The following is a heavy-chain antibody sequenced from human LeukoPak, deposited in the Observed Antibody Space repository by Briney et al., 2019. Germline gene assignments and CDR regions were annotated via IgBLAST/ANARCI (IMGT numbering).Heavy chain of an antibody. CDR1: GGSISSSNW. D-gene: IGHD2-21*02. Sequence: SGTLSLTCAVSGGSISSSNWWSWVRQPPGKGLEWIGEIYHSGSTNYNPSLKSRVTISVDKSKNQFSLKLSSVTAADTAVSSCASVQDLVVTATHFDYWGPRTPVTASS. CDR2: IYHSGST. V-gene: IGHV4-4*02. CDR3: ASVQDLVVTATHFDY. J-gene: IGHJ4*01.